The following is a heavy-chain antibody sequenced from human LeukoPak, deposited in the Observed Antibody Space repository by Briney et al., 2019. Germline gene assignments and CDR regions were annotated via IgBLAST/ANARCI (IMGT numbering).Heavy chain of an antibody. V-gene: IGHV3-30*14. CDR2: ISFDGTDK. CDR1: GFTFNSYA. Sequence: GGSLRLSCAASGFTFNSYAMHWVRQAPGKGLEWVAVISFDGTDKYYADSVKGRFTISRDNSKNTLYLQLTSLRAEDTAVYFCARDSKLFDYWGQGTLLIVSS. J-gene: IGHJ4*02. CDR3: ARDSKLFDY. D-gene: IGHD1-7*01.